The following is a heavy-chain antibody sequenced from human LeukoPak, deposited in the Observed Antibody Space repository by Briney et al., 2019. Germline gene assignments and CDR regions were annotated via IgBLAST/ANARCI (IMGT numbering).Heavy chain of an antibody. CDR1: GYSFTSYG. Sequence: GESLQISCKGSGYSFTSYGISWVRQAPGQGLEWMGWISAYNGNTNYAQKLQGRVTMTTDTSTSTAYMELRSLRSDDTAVYYCARGGVTMIAFSTHDYWGQGTLVTVSS. D-gene: IGHD3-22*01. CDR2: ISAYNGNT. CDR3: ARGGVTMIAFSTHDY. J-gene: IGHJ4*02. V-gene: IGHV1-18*01.